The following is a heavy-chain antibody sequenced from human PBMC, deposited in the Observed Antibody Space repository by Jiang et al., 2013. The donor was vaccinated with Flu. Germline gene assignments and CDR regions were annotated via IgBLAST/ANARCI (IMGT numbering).Heavy chain of an antibody. CDR1: SVSSNSAA. CDR3: ARGTGSSGWYVGMDY. D-gene: IGHD6-19*01. Sequence: SVSSNSAAWNWIRQSPSRGLEWLGRTYYRSKWYNDYAVSVKSRITINPDTSKNQFSLQLNSVTPEDTAVYYCARGTGSSGWYVGMDYWGQGTLVTVSS. V-gene: IGHV6-1*01. CDR2: TYYRSKWYN. J-gene: IGHJ4*02.